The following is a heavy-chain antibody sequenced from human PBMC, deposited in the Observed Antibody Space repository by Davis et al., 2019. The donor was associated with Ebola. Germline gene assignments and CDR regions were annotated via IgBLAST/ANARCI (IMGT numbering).Heavy chain of an antibody. CDR2: ISAYNGNT. Sequence: ASVKVSCKASGYTFTSYYMHWVRQAPGQGLEWMGWISAYNGNTNYAQKLQGRVTMTTDTSTSTAYMELRSLRSDDTAVYYCARDNWNDENFDYWGQGTLVTVSS. CDR3: ARDNWNDENFDY. V-gene: IGHV1-18*04. CDR1: GYTFTSYY. D-gene: IGHD1-20*01. J-gene: IGHJ4*02.